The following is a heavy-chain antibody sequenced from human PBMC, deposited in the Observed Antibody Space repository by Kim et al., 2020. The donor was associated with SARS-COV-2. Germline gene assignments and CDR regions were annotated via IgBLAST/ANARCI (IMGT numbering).Heavy chain of an antibody. J-gene: IGHJ4*02. CDR2: ITSTGDNT. V-gene: IGHV3-64D*06. Sequence: GGSLRLSCSASGFPFKTHAIHWVRQAPGKGLEYVTVITSTGDNTYHADSVKGRFTVSRDNSKNTVYLQMSLLRSEDTALYYCVKGIGDLLTGYSLYFTNWGQGALVTVAS. CDR1: GFPFKTHA. D-gene: IGHD3-9*01. CDR3: VKGIGDLLTGYSLYFTN.